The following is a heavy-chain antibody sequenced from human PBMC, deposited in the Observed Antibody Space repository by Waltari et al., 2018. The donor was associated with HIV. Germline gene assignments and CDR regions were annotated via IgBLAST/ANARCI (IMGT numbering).Heavy chain of an antibody. Sequence: QLLESGGGLVQPGGSLRLSCVASGFTFSNFAMNWVRQASGEGLEWLASISGSGGNKFYAASVKGRISISRDNSKNTVYLQINSLRVDDTAVYYCAKTVPTVTSIFEGFDVWGQGAMVTVSS. J-gene: IGHJ3*01. V-gene: IGHV3-23*01. CDR3: AKTVPTVTSIFEGFDV. CDR2: ISGSGGNK. CDR1: GFTFSNFA. D-gene: IGHD4-17*01.